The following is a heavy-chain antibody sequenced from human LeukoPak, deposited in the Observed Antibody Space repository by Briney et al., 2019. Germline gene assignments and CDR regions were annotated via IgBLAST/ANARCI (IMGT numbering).Heavy chain of an antibody. D-gene: IGHD5-18*01. Sequence: SETLSLTCTVSGGSISSYYWSWIRQPPAKGLEWIGYIYYSGSTNYNPSLKSRVTMSVDTSENQFSLKLSSVTAADTAVYYCASGGYSYGIYYYYYMDVWGKGSTVTVSS. V-gene: IGHV4-59*01. J-gene: IGHJ6*03. CDR3: ASGGYSYGIYYYYYMDV. CDR1: GGSISSYY. CDR2: IYYSGST.